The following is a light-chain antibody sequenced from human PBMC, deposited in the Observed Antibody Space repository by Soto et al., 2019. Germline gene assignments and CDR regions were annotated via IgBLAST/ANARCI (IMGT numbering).Light chain of an antibody. CDR3: SSYTSNTTWV. V-gene: IGLV2-14*01. CDR1: SSDVGGYNY. CDR2: DVS. Sequence: QSVLTQPASVSGSPGQSITISCTGTSSDVGGYNYVSWYQQHPGKAPKLMIYDVSTRPSGVSNRFSGSKSGNTASLTISGLQAEDEADYYCSSYTSNTTWVFGGGTKVTVL. J-gene: IGLJ3*02.